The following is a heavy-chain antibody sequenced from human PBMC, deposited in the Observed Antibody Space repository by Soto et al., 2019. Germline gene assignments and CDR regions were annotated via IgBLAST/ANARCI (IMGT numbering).Heavy chain of an antibody. D-gene: IGHD1-26*01. CDR3: ARVVAIGSYYDYFDY. CDR2: INPSGGST. V-gene: IGHV1-46*01. J-gene: IGHJ4*02. CDR1: GYTFTSYY. Sequence: GASVKVSCKASGYTFTSYYMHWVRQAPGQGLEWMGIINPSGGSTSYAQKFQGRVTMTRDTSTSTVYMELSSLRSEDTAVYYCARVVAIGSYYDYFDYWGQGTLVTVSS.